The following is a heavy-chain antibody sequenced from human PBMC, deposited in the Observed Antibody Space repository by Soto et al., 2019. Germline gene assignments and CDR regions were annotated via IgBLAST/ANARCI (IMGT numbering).Heavy chain of an antibody. V-gene: IGHV2-5*02. J-gene: IGHJ3*02. D-gene: IGHD3-9*01. CDR2: IYWDDDK. CDR3: AHSRHYDILTGYYGDAFDI. CDR1: GFSLSTSGVG. Sequence: QITLKESGPTLVNPTQTLTLTCTFSGFSLSTSGVGVGWIRQPPGKALEWLALIYWDDDKRYSPSLKSRLTISKYTSKNQVVLTMTNMDPVDTATYYCAHSRHYDILTGYYGDAFDIWGQGTMVTVSS.